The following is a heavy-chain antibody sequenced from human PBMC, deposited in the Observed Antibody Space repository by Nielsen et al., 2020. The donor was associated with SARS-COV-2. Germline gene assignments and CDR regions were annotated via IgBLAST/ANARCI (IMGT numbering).Heavy chain of an antibody. D-gene: IGHD3-16*01. Sequence: GESLKISCAASGFTFDDYGMSWVRQAPGKGLEWVSGINWNGGSTGYADSVKGRFIISRDNAKNSLYLQMNSLRAEDTAVYYCARGRNSYDYEHHYYYGMDVWGQGTTVTVSS. J-gene: IGHJ6*02. CDR1: GFTFDDYG. V-gene: IGHV3-20*04. CDR3: ARGRNSYDYEHHYYYGMDV. CDR2: INWNGGST.